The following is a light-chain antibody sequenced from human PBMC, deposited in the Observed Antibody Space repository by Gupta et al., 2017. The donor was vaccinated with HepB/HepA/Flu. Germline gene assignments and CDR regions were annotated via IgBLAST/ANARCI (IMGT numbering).Light chain of an antibody. V-gene: IGKV1-33*01. Sequence: DVRMTQPPSSLSASVGDRVTITCQASQDIFNYLNWYQQKPGKAPKLLIYDASTLETGVSSRFSGSGSGTDFTFTISSLQPEDVATYYCRQNDKVPLTFGGGTKVEIK. CDR1: QDIFNY. CDR2: DAS. CDR3: RQNDKVPLT. J-gene: IGKJ4*01.